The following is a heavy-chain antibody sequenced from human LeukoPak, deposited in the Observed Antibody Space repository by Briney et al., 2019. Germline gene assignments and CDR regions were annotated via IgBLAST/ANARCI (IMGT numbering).Heavy chain of an antibody. J-gene: IGHJ4*02. CDR1: GGSFSGYY. CDR2: INHRGST. V-gene: IGHV4-34*01. CDR3: ARHTFEYTSSPLDY. Sequence: SETLSLTCAVYGGSFSGYYWSWIRQPPGKGLGWIGEINHRGSTNYNPSLKSRVTISVDTSKKQFSLKLSSVTAADTAVYYCARHTFEYTSSPLDYWGQGTLVTVSS. D-gene: IGHD6-6*01.